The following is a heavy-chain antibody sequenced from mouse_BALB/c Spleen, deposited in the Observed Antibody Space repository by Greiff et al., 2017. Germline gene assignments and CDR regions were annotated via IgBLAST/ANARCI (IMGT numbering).Heavy chain of an antibody. Sequence: LKQPGSELVRPGASVKLSCKASGYTFTSYWMHWVKQRPGQGLEWIGNIYPGSGSTNYDEKFKSKATLTVDTSSSTTYMQLSSLTSEDSAVYYCTRSTMVTADWGQGTTLTVSS. J-gene: IGHJ2*01. V-gene: IGHV1S22*01. CDR2: IYPGSGST. D-gene: IGHD2-2*01. CDR1: GYTFTSYW. CDR3: TRSTMVTAD.